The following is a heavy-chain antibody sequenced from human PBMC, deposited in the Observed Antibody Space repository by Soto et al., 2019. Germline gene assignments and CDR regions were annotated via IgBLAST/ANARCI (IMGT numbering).Heavy chain of an antibody. CDR2: IIPIFGTA. CDR1: GGTFSSYA. Sequence: QVQLVQSGAEVKKPGSSVKVSCKASGGTFSSYAISWVRQAPGQGLEWMGGIIPIFGTANYAQKFQGRVTITADESTSTAYMELSSLRSEDTAVYYCARSRRYYDSSGRPANYYYYYGMDVWGQGTTVTVSS. V-gene: IGHV1-69*12. CDR3: ARSRRYYDSSGRPANYYYYYGMDV. J-gene: IGHJ6*02. D-gene: IGHD3-22*01.